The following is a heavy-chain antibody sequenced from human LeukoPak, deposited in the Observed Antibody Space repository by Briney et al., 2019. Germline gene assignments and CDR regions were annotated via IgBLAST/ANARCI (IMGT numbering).Heavy chain of an antibody. CDR3: ARGVRVFMITLLDY. Sequence: GASVKVSCKVSGYTLTELSMHWVRQAPGKGLEWMGGFDPEDGETIYAQKFQGRVTMTEDTSTDTAYMELSSLRSEDTAVYYCARGVRVFMITLLDYWGQGTLVTVSS. CDR2: FDPEDGET. J-gene: IGHJ4*02. CDR1: GYTLTELS. D-gene: IGHD3-16*01. V-gene: IGHV1-24*01.